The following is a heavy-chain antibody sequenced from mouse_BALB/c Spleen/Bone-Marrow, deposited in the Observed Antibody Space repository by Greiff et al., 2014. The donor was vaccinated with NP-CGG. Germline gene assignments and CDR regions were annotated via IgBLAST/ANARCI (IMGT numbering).Heavy chain of an antibody. V-gene: IGHV2-9*02. D-gene: IGHD2-2*01. CDR2: IWAGGGT. Sequence: VKLMESGPGLVAPSQSLSITCTVSGFSLTTYGVHWVRQTPGKGLEWLGVIWAGGGTNYNSALMSRLSISKDNSKSQVFLKMNSLRIDDRAMYYCARDREYGYYYVMDYWGQGTSITVSS. J-gene: IGHJ4*01. CDR1: GFSLTTYG. CDR3: ARDREYGYYYVMDY.